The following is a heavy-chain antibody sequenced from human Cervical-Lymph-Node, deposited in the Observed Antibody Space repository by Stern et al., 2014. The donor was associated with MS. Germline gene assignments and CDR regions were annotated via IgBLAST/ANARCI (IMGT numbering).Heavy chain of an antibody. J-gene: IGHJ5*01. V-gene: IGHV4-59*01. D-gene: IGHD6-13*01. CDR3: ARGYSSTWYWFDS. CDR1: GGSISSYY. Sequence: QLQLQESGPGLVKPSETLSLTCTVSGGSISSYYWSWILQPPEKGLEGVGYIYYSGSTNYNPSLKSRVTISVDTSKNQLSLKLRSVTAADTAVYFCARGYSSTWYWFDSWGQGTQVTVSS. CDR2: IYYSGST.